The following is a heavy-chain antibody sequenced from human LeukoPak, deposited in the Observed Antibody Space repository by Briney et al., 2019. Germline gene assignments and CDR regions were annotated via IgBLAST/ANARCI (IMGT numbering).Heavy chain of an antibody. Sequence: QPGGSLRLSCAASGFTFSSYAMNWVRQAPGKGLEWVSAIGGSGGSTYYTDSVKGRLTISRDNSKNTLYLQMNSLRAEDTAVYYCAKGEGEMATIYWGQGTLVTVSS. CDR3: AKGEGEMATIY. CDR1: GFTFSSYA. J-gene: IGHJ4*02. D-gene: IGHD5-24*01. CDR2: IGGSGGST. V-gene: IGHV3-23*01.